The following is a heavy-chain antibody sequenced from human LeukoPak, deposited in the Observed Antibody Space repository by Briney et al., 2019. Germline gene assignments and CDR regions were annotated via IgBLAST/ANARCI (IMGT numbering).Heavy chain of an antibody. Sequence: PGGSLRLSCAASGFTFSNAWMSWVRQAPGKGLEWVGRIKSKTDGGTTDYAAPVKGRFTISRDNSKNTLYLQMNSLRAEDTAVYYCARDRCSGGSCYGYYYGMDVWGQGTTVTVSS. D-gene: IGHD2-15*01. CDR2: IKSKTDGGTT. V-gene: IGHV3-15*01. CDR1: GFTFSNAW. CDR3: ARDRCSGGSCYGYYYGMDV. J-gene: IGHJ6*02.